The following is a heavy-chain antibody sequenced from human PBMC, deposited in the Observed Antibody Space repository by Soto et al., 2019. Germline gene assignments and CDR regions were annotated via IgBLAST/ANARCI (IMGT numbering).Heavy chain of an antibody. Sequence: PSETLSLTCPVSGGSVSSGGYYWSWIRQPPGKGLEWIGYIYYSGSTNYNPSLKSRVTISVDTSKNQFSLKLSSVTAADTAVYYCARTGGRKKSYYYYGMDVWGQGTTVTVSS. CDR2: IYYSGST. CDR3: ARTGGRKKSYYYYGMDV. V-gene: IGHV4-61*08. J-gene: IGHJ6*02. CDR1: GGSVSSGGYY. D-gene: IGHD3-16*01.